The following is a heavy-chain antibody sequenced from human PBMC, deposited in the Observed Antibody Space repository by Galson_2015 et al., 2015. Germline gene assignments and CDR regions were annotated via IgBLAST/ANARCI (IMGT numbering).Heavy chain of an antibody. V-gene: IGHV1-18*01. D-gene: IGHD3-22*01. J-gene: IGHJ3*01. CDR2: ISAYNGNT. CDR1: GYTFTSYG. CDR3: ASYVTSTMIGPPYAFDF. Sequence: SVKVSCKASGYTFTSYGISWVRQAPGQGLEWMGWISAYNGNTNYAQKLQGRVTMPTDTSTSTAYMELRSLRSDDTAVDYWASYVTSTMIGPPYAFDFWGQGTMVTVSS.